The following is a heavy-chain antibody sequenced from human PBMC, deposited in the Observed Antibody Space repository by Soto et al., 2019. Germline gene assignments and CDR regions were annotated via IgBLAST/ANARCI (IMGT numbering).Heavy chain of an antibody. CDR3: ARSGLMITFGGVIVPTYYFDY. CDR1: GGSFSGYY. D-gene: IGHD3-16*02. J-gene: IGHJ4*02. Sequence: SETLSLTCAVYGGSFSGYYRSWIRQPPGKGLEWIGEINHSGSTNYNPSLKSRVTISVDTSKNQFSLKLSSVTAADTAVYYCARSGLMITFGGVIVPTYYFDYWGQGTRVTVSS. V-gene: IGHV4-34*01. CDR2: INHSGST.